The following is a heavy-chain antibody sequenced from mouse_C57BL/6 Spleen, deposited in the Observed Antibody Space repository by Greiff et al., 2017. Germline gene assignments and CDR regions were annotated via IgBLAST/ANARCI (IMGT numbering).Heavy chain of an antibody. V-gene: IGHV1-85*01. D-gene: IGHD1-1*01. CDR2: IDPSDGCT. J-gene: IGHJ2*01. CDR3: ARWTNYNGLDH. Sequence: QVQLQQSGPELVKPGASVKLSCKASGYTFTSYDIHWVKQRPGQGLEWIGWIDPSDGCTKYNQKFKGKATLTVDTSSSTAYMQLRSLTSEDSAVYFGARWTNYNGLDHWGQGTT. CDR1: GYTFTSYD.